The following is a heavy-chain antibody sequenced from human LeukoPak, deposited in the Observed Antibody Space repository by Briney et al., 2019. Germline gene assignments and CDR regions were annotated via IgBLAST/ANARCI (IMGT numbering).Heavy chain of an antibody. Sequence: GRSLRLSCAASGFTFSSYGMHWVRQAPGKGLEWVAVIWFDGSTEYNADSVKGRFTISRDNSKNTLYLQVNTPRAEDTAVYYCARDRGYHSNPDYWGQGALVTVSS. V-gene: IGHV3-33*01. CDR3: ARDRGYHSNPDY. D-gene: IGHD4-11*01. CDR1: GFTFSSYG. J-gene: IGHJ4*02. CDR2: IWFDGSTE.